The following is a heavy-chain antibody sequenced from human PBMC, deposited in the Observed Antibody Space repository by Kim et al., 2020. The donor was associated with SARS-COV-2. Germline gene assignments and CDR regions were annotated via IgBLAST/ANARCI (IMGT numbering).Heavy chain of an antibody. CDR2: IYYSGST. CDR1: GGSISSSSYY. D-gene: IGHD3-3*01. J-gene: IGHJ4*02. V-gene: IGHV4-39*01. CDR3: ARQQARITIFGVVIVYFDY. Sequence: SETLSLTCTVSGGSISSSSYYWGWIRQPPGKGLEWIGSIYYSGSTYYNPSLKSRVTISVDTSKNQFSLKLSSVTAADTAVYYCARQQARITIFGVVIVYFDYWGQGTLVTVSS.